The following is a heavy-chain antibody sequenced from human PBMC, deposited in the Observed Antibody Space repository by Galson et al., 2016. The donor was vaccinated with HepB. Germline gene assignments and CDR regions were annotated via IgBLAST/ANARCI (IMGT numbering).Heavy chain of an antibody. V-gene: IGHV4-61*01. J-gene: IGHJ4*02. D-gene: IGHD3-22*01. CDR3: ARGENYYDSSVLGDY. CDR1: GDSVNSGSYS. CDR2: IYYSGST. Sequence: ETLSLTCTVSGDSVNSGSYSWSWIRQPPGKGLEWIGYIYYSGSTNYNPSLKSRVTISLDTSKNQFSLKLSSVTAADTAVYYCARGENYYDSSVLGDYWGQGTLVTVSS.